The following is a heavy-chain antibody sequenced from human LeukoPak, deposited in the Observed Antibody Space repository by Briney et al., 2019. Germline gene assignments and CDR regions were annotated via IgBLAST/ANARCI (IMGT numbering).Heavy chain of an antibody. J-gene: IGHJ4*02. CDR2: ISWNSGSI. CDR1: GFTFDDYA. V-gene: IGHV3-9*01. CDR3: AKGREDIVVVPAFDY. Sequence: GGSLRLSCAAPGFTFDDYAMHWVRQAPGKGLEWVSGISWNSGSIGYADSVKGRFTISRDNAKNSLYLQMNSLRAEDTALYYCAKGREDIVVVPAFDYWGQGTLVTVSS. D-gene: IGHD2-2*01.